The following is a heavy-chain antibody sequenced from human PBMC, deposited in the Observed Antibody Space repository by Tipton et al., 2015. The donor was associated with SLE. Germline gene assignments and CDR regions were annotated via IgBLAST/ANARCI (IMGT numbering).Heavy chain of an antibody. CDR1: GASISSYY. Sequence: TLSLTCTVSGASISSYYWSWIRQPPGKGLEWIGYVYDIEFTNYNPSLKSRVTISLDTSKNQFSLKLSSVTAADTAVYYCARGGTYHDSSGNIDYWGQGTLVPASS. V-gene: IGHV4-59*01. CDR3: ARGGTYHDSSGNIDY. CDR2: VYDIEFT. D-gene: IGHD3-22*01. J-gene: IGHJ4*02.